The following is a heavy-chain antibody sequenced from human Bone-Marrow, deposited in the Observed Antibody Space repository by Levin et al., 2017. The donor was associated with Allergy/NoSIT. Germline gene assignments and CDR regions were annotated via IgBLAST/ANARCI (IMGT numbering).Heavy chain of an antibody. Sequence: GESLKISCAASGLTFDDYGMSWVRQAPGKGLEWVSGINWNGGSTGYADSVKGRFTISRDNAKNSLYLQMNSLRAEDTALYHCARDSPVTDAFDIWGQGTMVTVSS. CDR1: GLTFDDYG. D-gene: IGHD4-11*01. V-gene: IGHV3-20*01. CDR3: ARDSPVTDAFDI. CDR2: INWNGGST. J-gene: IGHJ3*02.